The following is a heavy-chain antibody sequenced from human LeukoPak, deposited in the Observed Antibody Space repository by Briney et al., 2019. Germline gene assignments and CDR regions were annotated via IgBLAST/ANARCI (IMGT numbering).Heavy chain of an antibody. V-gene: IGHV3-48*01. CDR3: AKKYSSPSGWFDP. Sequence: GGSLRLSCAASGFTFSSHSMNWVRQAPGKGLEWVSYISSSSSTIYYADSVKGRFTISRDNAKNSLYLQMNSLRAEDTAVYYCAKKYSSPSGWFDPWGQGTLVTVSS. CDR2: ISSSSSTI. D-gene: IGHD6-6*01. J-gene: IGHJ5*02. CDR1: GFTFSSHS.